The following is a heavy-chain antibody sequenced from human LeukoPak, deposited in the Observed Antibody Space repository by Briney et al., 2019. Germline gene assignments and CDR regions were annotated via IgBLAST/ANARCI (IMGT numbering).Heavy chain of an antibody. CDR3: AKGDGYFDY. CDR1: GFTFDDYA. V-gene: IGHV3-23*01. J-gene: IGHJ4*02. D-gene: IGHD3-22*01. Sequence: PGRSLRLSCAASGFTFDDYAMSWVRQAPGKGLEWVSAISGSGGSTYYADSVKGRFTISRDNSKNTLYLQMNSLRAEDTAVYYCAKGDGYFDYWGQGTLVTVSS. CDR2: ISGSGGST.